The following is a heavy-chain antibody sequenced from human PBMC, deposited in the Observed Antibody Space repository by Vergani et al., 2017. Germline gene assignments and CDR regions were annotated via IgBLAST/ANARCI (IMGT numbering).Heavy chain of an antibody. Sequence: EVQLVQSGAEVKKPGESLKISCKGSGYSFTSYWIGWVRQMPGKGLEGMGIIYPGDSDTRYSPSFQGQVTIPADKSISTAYLQWSSLKASDTAMYYCARTRGNDYGDYGADYWGQGTLVTVSS. D-gene: IGHD4-17*01. CDR3: ARTRGNDYGDYGADY. CDR1: GYSFTSYW. V-gene: IGHV5-51*03. CDR2: IYPGDSDT. J-gene: IGHJ4*02.